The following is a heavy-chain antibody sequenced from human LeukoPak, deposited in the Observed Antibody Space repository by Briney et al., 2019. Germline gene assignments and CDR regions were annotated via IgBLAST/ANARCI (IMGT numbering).Heavy chain of an antibody. D-gene: IGHD1-26*01. CDR3: AKGLKWELHSFDY. CDR1: GFTFSNYG. J-gene: IGHJ4*02. CDR2: MSHDGSKK. Sequence: PGGSLRLSCAASGFTFSNYGIHWVRQAPGKGLEWVAVMSHDGSKKYYADSVKGRFTISRDNSKNTLYLQMNSLRAEDTAVYYCAKGLKWELHSFDYWGQGTLVTVSS. V-gene: IGHV3-30*18.